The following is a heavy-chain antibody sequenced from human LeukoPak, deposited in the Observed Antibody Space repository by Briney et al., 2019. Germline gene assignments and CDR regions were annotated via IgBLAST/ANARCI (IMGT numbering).Heavy chain of an antibody. CDR1: GGSFSSEA. CDR3: GRKAGDYGGGSCYSIDY. V-gene: IGHV1-69*05. D-gene: IGHD2-15*01. J-gene: IGHJ4*02. CDR2: IIPIFGTA. Sequence: GASVKVSCKAFGGSFSSEAISWVRQAPGQGLEWMGGIIPIFGTANYAQKFQGRVTITTDESTSTAYMEVSSLRSEDTAVYYCGRKAGDYGGGSCYSIDYWGQGTLVTVSS.